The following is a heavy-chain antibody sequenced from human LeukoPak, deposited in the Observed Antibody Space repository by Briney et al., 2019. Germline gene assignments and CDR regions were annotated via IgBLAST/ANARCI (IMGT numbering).Heavy chain of an antibody. D-gene: IGHD6-19*01. V-gene: IGHV4-39*07. CDR1: SGSMSSSSYY. Sequence: SETLSLTCTVSSGSMSSSSYYWGWIRQPPGKGLEWIGTIYYSGSTNYNPSLKSRVAISVDTSKNQFSLKLSSVTAADTAVYYCARDGDGSGWSDYWGQGTLVTVSS. J-gene: IGHJ4*02. CDR3: ARDGDGSGWSDY. CDR2: IYYSGST.